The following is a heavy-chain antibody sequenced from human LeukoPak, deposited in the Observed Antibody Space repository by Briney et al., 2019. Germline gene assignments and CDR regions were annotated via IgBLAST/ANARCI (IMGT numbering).Heavy chain of an antibody. CDR3: ARAGAYYTSGSYLGY. CDR1: GGSISSSSYY. CDR2: IYYSGST. Sequence: SETLSLTCTVPGGSISSSSYYWGWIRQPPGKGLEWIGSIYYSGSTYYNPSLKSRVSISVDTSKNQFSLKLSSVTAADTAVYYCARAGAYYTSGSYLGYWGQGTLVTVSS. V-gene: IGHV4-39*07. D-gene: IGHD3-10*01. J-gene: IGHJ4*02.